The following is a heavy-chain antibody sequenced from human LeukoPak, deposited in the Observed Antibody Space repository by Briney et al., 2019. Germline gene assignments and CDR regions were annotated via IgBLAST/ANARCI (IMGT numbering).Heavy chain of an antibody. CDR3: ATGMGLRFLEWLS. J-gene: IGHJ4*02. CDR1: GYTLTELS. Sequence: GASVKVSCTVSGYTLTELSMHWVRQAPGKGLEWMGGFDPEDGETIYAQKFQGRVTMTEDTSTDTAYMELSSLRSEDTAVYYCATGMGLRFLEWLSWGQGTLVTVSS. V-gene: IGHV1-24*01. D-gene: IGHD3-3*01. CDR2: FDPEDGET.